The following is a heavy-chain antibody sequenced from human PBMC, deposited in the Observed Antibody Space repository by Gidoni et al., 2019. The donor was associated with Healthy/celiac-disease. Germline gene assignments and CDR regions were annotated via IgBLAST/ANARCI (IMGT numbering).Heavy chain of an antibody. J-gene: IGHJ4*02. CDR2: ISSSSRYI. CDR1: GFTFSRYS. D-gene: IGHD3-10*01. Sequence: EVQLVEFGGSLVKPGCSLMLSCASSGFTFSRYSMNWVRQAPGKGLEWITCISSSSRYIYYADSVKGLFTISRDNAKNSLYLQMNSLRAEDTAVYYCASQSDYYGSGIDYWGQGTLVTVSS. CDR3: ASQSDYYGSGIDY. V-gene: IGHV3-21*05.